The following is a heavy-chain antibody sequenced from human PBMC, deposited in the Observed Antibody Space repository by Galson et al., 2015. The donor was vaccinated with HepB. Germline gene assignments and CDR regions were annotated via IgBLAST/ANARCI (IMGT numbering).Heavy chain of an antibody. CDR3: AKDFGDGYNFDY. CDR1: GFTFSSYG. J-gene: IGHJ4*02. V-gene: IGHV3-30*18. D-gene: IGHD5-24*01. CDR2: ISYDGSNK. Sequence: SLRLSCAASGFTFSSYGMHWVRQAPGKGLEWVAVISYDGSNKYYADSVKGRFTISRDNSKNTLYLQMNSLRAEDTAVYYCAKDFGDGYNFDYWGQGTLVTVSS.